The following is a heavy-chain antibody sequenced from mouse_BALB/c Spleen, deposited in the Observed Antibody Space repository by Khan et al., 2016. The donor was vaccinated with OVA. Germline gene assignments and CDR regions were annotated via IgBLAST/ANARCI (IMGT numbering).Heavy chain of an antibody. D-gene: IGHD4-1*01. CDR3: ARGDWAY. Sequence: EVELVESGGGLVQPGGSRKLSCAASGFTFSNFGMHWVRQAPEKGLEWVAYISSGSSTIYYADTMKGRFTISRDNPKNTLFLQMTSLRSEDTAMYYCARGDWAYWSQGATLTVSS. J-gene: IGHJ2*01. CDR2: ISSGSSTI. V-gene: IGHV5-17*02. CDR1: GFTFSNFG.